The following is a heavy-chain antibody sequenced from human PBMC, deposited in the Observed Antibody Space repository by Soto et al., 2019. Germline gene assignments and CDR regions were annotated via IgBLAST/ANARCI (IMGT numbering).Heavy chain of an antibody. CDR2: ISYDGSNK. D-gene: IGHD3-3*01. V-gene: IGHV3-30*18. CDR1: GFTFSSYG. CDR3: AKDLEVGPGRFLEWLSPLYFDY. Sequence: QVQLVESGGGVVQPGRSLRLSCAASGFTFSSYGMHWVRQAPGKGLEWVAVISYDGSNKYYADSVKGRFTISRDNSKNTLYLQMNSLRAEDTAVYYCAKDLEVGPGRFLEWLSPLYFDYWGQGTLVTVSS. J-gene: IGHJ4*02.